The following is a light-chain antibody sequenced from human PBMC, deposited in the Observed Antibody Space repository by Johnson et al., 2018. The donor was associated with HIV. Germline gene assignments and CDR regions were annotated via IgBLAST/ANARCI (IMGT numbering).Light chain of an antibody. CDR1: SSNIGNNY. V-gene: IGLV1-47*01. CDR2: RNH. CDR3: AAWDDSLNGSYC. J-gene: IGLJ1*01. Sequence: QSVLMQPPSVSAAPGQKVTISCSGSSSNIGNNYVSWYQQLPGTAPKLLIYRNHQRPSGVPDRISGSKSGTSASLAISGLQAEDEADYYCAAWDDSLNGSYCVETGTKVTFL.